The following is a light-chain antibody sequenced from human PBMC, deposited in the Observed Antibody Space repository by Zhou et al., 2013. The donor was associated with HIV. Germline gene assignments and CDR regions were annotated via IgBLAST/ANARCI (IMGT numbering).Light chain of an antibody. V-gene: IGKV1-5*01. Sequence: DIQMTQSPSTLSASVGDTVAITCRASQYISSWLAWYQQKPGKAPNLLIYDASNLEAGVPSRFSGGGSGTDFTFTISNLQPEDVGTYFCQQSYIAPLTFGGGTKVDVK. CDR2: DAS. J-gene: IGKJ4*01. CDR3: QQSYIAPLT. CDR1: QYISSW.